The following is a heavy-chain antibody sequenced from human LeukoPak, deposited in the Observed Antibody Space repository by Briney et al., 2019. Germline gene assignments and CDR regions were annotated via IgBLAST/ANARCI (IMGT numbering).Heavy chain of an antibody. CDR3: ASVRAAASYFDY. CDR2: IYYSGST. Sequence: SETLSLTCTVSGGSISSGGYYWSWIRQHPGKGLEWIGYIYYSGSTYYNPSLKSRVTISVDTSKNQFSLKLSSVTAADTAVYYCASVRAAASYFDYWGQGTLVTVSS. J-gene: IGHJ4*02. V-gene: IGHV4-31*03. D-gene: IGHD6-13*01. CDR1: GGSISSGGYY.